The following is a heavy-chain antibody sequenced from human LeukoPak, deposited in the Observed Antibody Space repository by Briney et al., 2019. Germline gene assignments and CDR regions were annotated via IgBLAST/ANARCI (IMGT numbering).Heavy chain of an antibody. CDR2: INPNSGGT. J-gene: IGHJ6*04. CDR1: GYTFTGYY. CDR3: ATDRGGGVVVPAGAMDV. Sequence: GASVKVSCKASGYTFTGYYMHWVRQAPGQGLEWMGWINPNSGGTNYAQKFQGRVTMTRDTSISTAYMELSRLRSDDTAVYYCATDRGGGVVVPAGAMDVWGKGTTVTVSS. V-gene: IGHV1-2*02. D-gene: IGHD2-2*01.